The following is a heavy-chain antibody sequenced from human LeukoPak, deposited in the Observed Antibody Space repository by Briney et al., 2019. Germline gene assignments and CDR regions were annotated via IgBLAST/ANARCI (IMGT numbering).Heavy chain of an antibody. J-gene: IGHJ6*03. D-gene: IGHD2-15*01. CDR1: GGTFSSYA. V-gene: IGHV1-69*05. CDR3: ARVSYTPYYYYMDV. Sequence: EASVKVSCKASGGTFSSYAISWVRQAPGQGLEWVGGIIPIFGTANYAQKFQGRVTITTDESTSTAYMELSSLRSEDTAVYYCARVSYTPYYYYMDVWGIGTAVIVSS. CDR2: IIPIFGTA.